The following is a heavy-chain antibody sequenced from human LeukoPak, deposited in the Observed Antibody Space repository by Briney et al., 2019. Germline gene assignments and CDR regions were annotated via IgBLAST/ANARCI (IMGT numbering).Heavy chain of an antibody. CDR3: ARDSHG. J-gene: IGHJ4*02. V-gene: IGHV4-38-2*02. Sequence: SETLSLTCTVSGYSISSGYYWGWIRQPPGKGLEWIGSIYHSGSTYYNPSLKSRVTISVDTSKNQFSLKLSSVTAADTAVYYCARDSHGWGQGTLVTVSS. CDR1: GYSISSGYY. CDR2: IYHSGST.